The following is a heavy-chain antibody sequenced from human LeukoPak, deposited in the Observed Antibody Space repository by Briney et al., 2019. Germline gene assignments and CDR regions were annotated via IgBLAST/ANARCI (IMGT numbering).Heavy chain of an antibody. CDR1: GGSISSYY. CDR2: IYYGGRT. Sequence: NPSETLSLTCTVSGGSISSYYWSWIRQPPGKGLEWIGYIYYGGRTNYNPSLKSRVTISVDTSKNQFSLKLSSVTAADTAVYYCARGAGFDYWGQGTLVTVSS. J-gene: IGHJ4*02. D-gene: IGHD3-10*01. V-gene: IGHV4-59*01. CDR3: ARGAGFDY.